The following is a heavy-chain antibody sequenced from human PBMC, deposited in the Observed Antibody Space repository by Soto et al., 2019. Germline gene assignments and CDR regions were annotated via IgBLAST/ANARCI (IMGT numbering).Heavy chain of an antibody. D-gene: IGHD3-22*01. CDR1: GFTFSSYS. CDR2: ISSSSSYI. V-gene: IGHV3-21*01. CDR3: ARDRYDSSYYYYGMDV. J-gene: IGHJ6*02. Sequence: GGSLRLSCAASGFTFSSYSMNWVRQAPGKGLEWVSSISSSSSYIYYVDSVKGRFTISRDNAKNSLYLQMNSLRAEDTAVYYCARDRYDSSYYYYGMDVWGQGSTGTIS.